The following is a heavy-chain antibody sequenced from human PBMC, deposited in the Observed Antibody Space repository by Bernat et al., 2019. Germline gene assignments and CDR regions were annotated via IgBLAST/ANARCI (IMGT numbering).Heavy chain of an antibody. Sequence: QVQLLESGGDVVQPGRSLRLSCAASGFTFSSYAMHWVRQAPGKGLEGVALISYDGSNKYYADSVKGRFTISRDNSKNTLYLQMNSLRAEDTAVYYCARVLHSSSSGSDYWGQGTLVTVSS. V-gene: IGHV3-30-3*01. CDR3: ARVLHSSSSGSDY. CDR1: GFTFSSYA. D-gene: IGHD6-6*01. CDR2: ISYDGSNK. J-gene: IGHJ4*02.